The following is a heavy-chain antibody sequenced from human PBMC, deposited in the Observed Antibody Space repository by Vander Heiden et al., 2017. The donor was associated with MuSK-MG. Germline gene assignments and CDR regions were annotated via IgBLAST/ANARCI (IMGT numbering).Heavy chain of an antibody. CDR1: IGSISNSDYY. CDR3: ARGLEYVSSGWALDH. Sequence: QLQVQESGPGLVKASETLSLACTLSIGSISNSDYYWGWIRQAPGKGLECIGNIHSTGSSYYSPARKSRATISVETSKNQVSLLLRFVKAADTAVYYCARGLEYVSSGWALDHWGQGILVTVSS. V-gene: IGHV4-39*07. J-gene: IGHJ4*02. D-gene: IGHD6-19*01. CDR2: IHSTGSS.